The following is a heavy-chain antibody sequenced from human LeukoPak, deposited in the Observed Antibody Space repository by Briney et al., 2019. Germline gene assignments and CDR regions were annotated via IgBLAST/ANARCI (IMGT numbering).Heavy chain of an antibody. CDR2: INHSGST. V-gene: IGHV4-34*01. Sequence: SETLSLTCAVYGGSFSGYHWSWIRQPPGKGLEWIGEINHSGSTNYNPSLKSRVTISVDTSKSQFPLKLSSVTAADTAVYYCARTRDYFGSGSYYKRRQTQQNYGMDVRGKGTTVTVSS. D-gene: IGHD3-10*01. J-gene: IGHJ6*04. CDR3: ARTRDYFGSGSYYKRRQTQQNYGMDV. CDR1: GGSFSGYH.